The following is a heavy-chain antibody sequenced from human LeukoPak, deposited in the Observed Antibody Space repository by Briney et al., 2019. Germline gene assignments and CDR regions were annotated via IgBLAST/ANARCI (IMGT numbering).Heavy chain of an antibody. CDR2: IIPIFGTA. J-gene: IGHJ6*03. CDR3: ARPYSSGRAYYYYMDV. CDR1: GGPFSSYA. Sequence: SSVKVSCKASGGPFSSYAISWVRQAPGQGLEWMGGIIPIFGTANYAQKFQGRVTITADESTSTAYMELSSLRSEDTAVYYCARPYSSGRAYYYYMDVWGKGTTVTVSS. V-gene: IGHV1-69*01. D-gene: IGHD6-19*01.